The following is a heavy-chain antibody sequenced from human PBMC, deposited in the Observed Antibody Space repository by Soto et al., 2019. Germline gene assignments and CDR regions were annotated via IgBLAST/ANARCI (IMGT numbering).Heavy chain of an antibody. CDR2: IYHSGST. D-gene: IGHD2-15*01. CDR1: GGSISSTNW. CDR3: ARAAATMYYYYGMDV. V-gene: IGHV4-4*02. J-gene: IGHJ6*02. Sequence: QVQLQESGPGLVKPSGTLSLTCAVSGGSISSTNWWSWVHQPPGKVLEWIGEIYHSGSTNYNPSLKSRVTLSVDKSKNQFSLKLSSVTAADTAVYYCARAAATMYYYYGMDVWGQGTTVTVSS.